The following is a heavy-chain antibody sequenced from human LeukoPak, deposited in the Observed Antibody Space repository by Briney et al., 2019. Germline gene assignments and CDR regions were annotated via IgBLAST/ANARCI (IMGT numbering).Heavy chain of an antibody. CDR3: ARGLGITMVRGVAHYFDY. CDR2: IYHSGST. D-gene: IGHD3-10*01. CDR1: GGSISSGGYS. Sequence: SETLSLTCAVSGGSISSGGYSWSWIRQPPGKGLEWIGYIYHSGSTYYNPSLKSRVTISVDRSKNQFSQKLSSVTAADTAVYYCARGLGITMVRGVAHYFDYWGQGTLVTVSS. V-gene: IGHV4-30-2*01. J-gene: IGHJ4*02.